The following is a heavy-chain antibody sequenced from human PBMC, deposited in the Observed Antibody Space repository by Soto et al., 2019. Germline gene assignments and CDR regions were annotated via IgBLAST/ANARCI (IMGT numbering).Heavy chain of an antibody. Sequence: PGWSLSLSCAASVITFRSYPMNWVRHGPGRGLEWVSYISSSSNTIYYADSVRGRFTISRDNAKNSLYLQMDSLTDEDTAVYYCARGPGTGHLFDYWGQGTLVTVSS. D-gene: IGHD2-8*02. CDR2: ISSSSNTI. CDR1: VITFRSYP. V-gene: IGHV3-48*02. J-gene: IGHJ4*02. CDR3: ARGPGTGHLFDY.